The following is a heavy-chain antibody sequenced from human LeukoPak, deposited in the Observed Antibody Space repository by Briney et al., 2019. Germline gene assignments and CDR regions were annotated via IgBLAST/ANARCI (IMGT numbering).Heavy chain of an antibody. D-gene: IGHD2-8*01. Sequence: GGSLRLSCAASGFSFSSYWLHWVRQAPGKGLVWVSHIKSDGSSTSYADSVKGRFTISRDNAKNTLYLQMNSLRVEDAAVYYCATVGGVSGRAFDMWGKGTVVTVSS. CDR3: ATVGGVSGRAFDM. J-gene: IGHJ3*02. V-gene: IGHV3-74*01. CDR2: IKSDGSST. CDR1: GFSFSSYW.